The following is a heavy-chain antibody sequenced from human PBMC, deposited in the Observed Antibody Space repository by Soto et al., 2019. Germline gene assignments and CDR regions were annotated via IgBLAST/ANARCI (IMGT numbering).Heavy chain of an antibody. Sequence: QVQVVESGGGVVQPGRSLRLSCAASGFTFSRYAMHWVRQAPGKGLAWVAVILYDGGNKYYAYSVKGRFSISRDNSKNTLYRHMNSLSAEDTAVSYCAIDVDKASNWFDPWGQGTLVTVCS. CDR3: AIDVDKASNWFDP. D-gene: IGHD5-18*01. CDR1: GFTFSRYA. J-gene: IGHJ5*02. CDR2: ILYDGGNK. V-gene: IGHV3-30-3*01.